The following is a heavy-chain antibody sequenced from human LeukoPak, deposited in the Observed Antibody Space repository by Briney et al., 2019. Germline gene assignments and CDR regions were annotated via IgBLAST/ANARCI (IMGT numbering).Heavy chain of an antibody. CDR1: GGSFSGYY. Sequence: PSETLSLTCAVYGGSFSGYYWSWLRQPPGKGLEWIGEINHSGSTNYNPSLKRRVTISVDTSKNQFSLKLSSVTAADTAVYYCARDPGYDTSGYYYGYFDYWGLGTLVTVSS. J-gene: IGHJ4*02. D-gene: IGHD3-22*01. V-gene: IGHV4-34*01. CDR2: INHSGST. CDR3: ARDPGYDTSGYYYGYFDY.